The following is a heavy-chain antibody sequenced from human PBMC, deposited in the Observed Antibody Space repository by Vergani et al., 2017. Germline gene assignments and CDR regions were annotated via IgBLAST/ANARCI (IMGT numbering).Heavy chain of an antibody. CDR2: IYHTGSA. CDR3: AAIGYRRWGYYFDY. V-gene: IGHV4-38-2*01. CDR1: GYSITSGYY. J-gene: IGHJ4*02. D-gene: IGHD5-12*01. Sequence: QVQLLESGPGLLKPSETLSLTCSVSGYSITSGYYWGWIRQPPGRGLEWIGSIYHTGSAYYNPSLKSRVTVSVDESRNLFSLRLNSVTTADTAVYYCAAIGYRRWGYYFDYWGQGTLVTVSS.